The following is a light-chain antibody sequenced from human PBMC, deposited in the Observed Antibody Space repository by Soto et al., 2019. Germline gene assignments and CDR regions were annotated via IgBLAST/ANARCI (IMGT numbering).Light chain of an antibody. V-gene: IGLV2-8*01. CDR3: TVYACGNIGV. Sequence: QSALTQPPSASGSPGQSVTISCTGTSSDVGAYKYVSWYQQYPGKAPKLMIYEVSKRPSGVPDRFSGSKSVNTASLTVSGLQAEDEDDYYCTVYACGNIGVFGGGTKLTVL. CDR2: EVS. CDR1: SSDVGAYKY. J-gene: IGLJ3*02.